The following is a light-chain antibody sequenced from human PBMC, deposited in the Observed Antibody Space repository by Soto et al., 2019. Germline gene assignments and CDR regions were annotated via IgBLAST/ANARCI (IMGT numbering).Light chain of an antibody. J-gene: IGLJ2*01. CDR1: SSNIGAGFD. Sequence: QSVLTQPPSVSGAPGQRVTISCSGNSSNIGAGFDVHWYQQLPGAAPKLLIYASTNRPSGVPDRFSGSKSDTSASLAITGLQLDGEADYNGQSEPPALPRHFFFGGGPKLTVL. V-gene: IGLV1-40*01. CDR2: AST. CDR3: QSEPPALPRHFF.